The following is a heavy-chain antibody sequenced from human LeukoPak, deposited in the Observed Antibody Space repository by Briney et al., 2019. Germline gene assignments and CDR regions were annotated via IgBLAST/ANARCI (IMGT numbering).Heavy chain of an antibody. CDR1: GFTFRSYA. CDR3: AKDRLHAYYDFWSGYSACFDY. D-gene: IGHD3-3*01. Sequence: GGSLRLSCAASGFTFRSYAMSWVRQAPGKGLEWVSAISGSGDNTYYADSVKGRFTISRDNSKNTLSLQVNSLRAEDSAVYYCAKDRLHAYYDFWSGYSACFDYWGQGTLVTVSS. J-gene: IGHJ4*02. CDR2: ISGSGDNT. V-gene: IGHV3-23*01.